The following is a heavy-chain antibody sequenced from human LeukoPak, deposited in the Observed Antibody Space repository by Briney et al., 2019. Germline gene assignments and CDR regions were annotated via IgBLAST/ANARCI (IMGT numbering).Heavy chain of an antibody. CDR1: GFTFSNYY. CDR3: ATGVRGYNSALDY. CDR2: ISSGSSYI. J-gene: IGHJ4*02. D-gene: IGHD6-19*01. Sequence: GGSLRLSCAASGFTFSNYYMNWVRQAPGKGLEWVSSISSGSSYIYYADSLKGRFTISRDNAKNSLYLQMNSLRAEATAVYYCATGVRGYNSALDYWGEGTLGTVSP. V-gene: IGHV3-21*01.